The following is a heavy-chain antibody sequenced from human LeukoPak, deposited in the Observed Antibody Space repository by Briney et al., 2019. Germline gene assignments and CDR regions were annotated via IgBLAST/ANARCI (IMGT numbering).Heavy chain of an antibody. CDR2: IYYSGST. CDR1: GGSISSSSYY. J-gene: IGHJ5*02. V-gene: IGHV4-39*01. CDR3: ARLEGGWYGWFDP. D-gene: IGHD6-19*01. Sequence: PSETLSLTCTVSGGSISSSSYYWGWIRQPPGKGLEWIGSIYYSGSTYYNPSLKSLVTISVDTSKNQFTLKLSSVTAADTAVYYCARLEGGWYGWFDPWGQGTLVTVSS.